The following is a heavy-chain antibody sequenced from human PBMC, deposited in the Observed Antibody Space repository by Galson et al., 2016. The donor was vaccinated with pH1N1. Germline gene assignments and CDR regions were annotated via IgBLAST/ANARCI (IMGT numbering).Heavy chain of an antibody. V-gene: IGHV7-4-1*02. D-gene: IGHD3-9*01. CDR3: ARETPSPSPTVLRYFDWSRGLSAFDM. Sequence: SVKVSCKASGFTFSNHGINWVRQAPGQGLEWMGWINTKTGNPTYAQGFTGRFVFSLDISVNTAYLQINSLKADDTAVYYCARETPSPSPTVLRYFDWSRGLSAFDMWGRGTLVTVSS. CDR2: INTKTGNP. J-gene: IGHJ3*02. CDR1: GFTFSNHG.